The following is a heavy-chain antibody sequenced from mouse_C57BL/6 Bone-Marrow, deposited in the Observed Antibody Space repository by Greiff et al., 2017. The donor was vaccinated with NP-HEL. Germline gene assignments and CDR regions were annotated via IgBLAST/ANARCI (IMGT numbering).Heavy chain of an antibody. CDR3: AREGIYYPFAY. D-gene: IGHD2-1*01. CDR1: GYTFTSYW. V-gene: IGHV1-69*01. J-gene: IGHJ3*01. CDR2: IDPSDSYT. Sequence: QVHVKQPGAELVMPGASVKLSCKASGYTFTSYWMHWVKQRPGQGLEWIGEIDPSDSYTNYNQKFKGKSTLTVDKSSSTAYMQLSSLTSEDSAVYYCAREGIYYPFAYWGQGTLVTVSA.